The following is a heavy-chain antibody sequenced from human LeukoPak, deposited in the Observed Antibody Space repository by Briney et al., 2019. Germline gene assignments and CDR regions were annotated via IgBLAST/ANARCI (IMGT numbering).Heavy chain of an antibody. D-gene: IGHD5/OR15-5a*01. V-gene: IGHV3-30*04. CDR1: GFTFSGYA. CDR3: AKDKSVSADYYFDY. CDR2: ISTDGNDK. J-gene: IGHJ4*02. Sequence: PGGSLRLSCAASGFTFSGYAMHWVRQAPGKGLEWLTVISTDGNDKHYADSVKGRFTVSRDNSKNTLFLQMNNLGTEDTAVYYCAKDKSVSADYYFDYWGQGTLVTVSS.